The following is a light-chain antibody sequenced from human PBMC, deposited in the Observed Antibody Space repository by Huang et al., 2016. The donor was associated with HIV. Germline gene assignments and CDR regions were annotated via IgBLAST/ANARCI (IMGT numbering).Light chain of an antibody. CDR2: KAS. J-gene: IGKJ2*01. Sequence: DIQMTQSPSTLSASVGDRVTITCRASQGISDWLVWYQQKPGKAPKLLIYKASNLEYGVPSRFSGSGSGTEFTLTISSLQPDDFATYYCQQYDNFSTFAQGTKLEIQ. CDR3: QQYDNFST. V-gene: IGKV1-5*03. CDR1: QGISDW.